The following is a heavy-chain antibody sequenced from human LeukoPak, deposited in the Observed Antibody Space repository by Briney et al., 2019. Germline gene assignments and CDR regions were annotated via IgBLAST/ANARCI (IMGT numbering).Heavy chain of an antibody. CDR3: ARDTAGRITIFGVPRLDWFDP. D-gene: IGHD3-3*01. V-gene: IGHV1-69*04. Sequence: GASVKVSCKASGGTFSSYAISWVRQAPGQGLEWMGRIIPILGIANYAQKFQGRVTITADKSTSTAYMELSSLRSEDTAVYYCARDTAGRITIFGVPRLDWFDPWGQGTLVTVSS. CDR2: IIPILGIA. J-gene: IGHJ5*02. CDR1: GGTFSSYA.